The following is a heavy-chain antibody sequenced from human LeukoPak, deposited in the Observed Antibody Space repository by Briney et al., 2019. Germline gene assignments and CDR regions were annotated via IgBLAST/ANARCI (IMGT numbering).Heavy chain of an antibody. J-gene: IGHJ4*02. V-gene: IGHV3-23*01. CDR2: ISGSGGST. CDR3: AKAESYYLGIFDY. CDR1: GFTFSSYA. D-gene: IGHD1-26*01. Sequence: GGSLRLSCAASGFTFSSYAMSWVRQPPGKGLEWVSAISGSGGSTYYADSVKGRFTISRDNSKNTLYLQMNSLRAEDTALYYCAKAESYYLGIFDYWGQGTLVTVSS.